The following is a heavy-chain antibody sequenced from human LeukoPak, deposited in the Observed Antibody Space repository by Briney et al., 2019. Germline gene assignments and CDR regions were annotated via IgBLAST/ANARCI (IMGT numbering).Heavy chain of an antibody. J-gene: IGHJ4*02. D-gene: IGHD4-23*01. CDR1: GGSISSGGYY. CDR3: ARVGGDSAY. CDR2: IYYSGNT. V-gene: IGHV4-31*03. Sequence: PSETLSLTCTVSGGSISSGGYYWSWIRQHPGKGLEWIGYIYYSGNTYYSPSLNSRVTISVDTSKNQFSLKLSSVTAADTAVYYCARVGGDSAYWGQGTLVTVSS.